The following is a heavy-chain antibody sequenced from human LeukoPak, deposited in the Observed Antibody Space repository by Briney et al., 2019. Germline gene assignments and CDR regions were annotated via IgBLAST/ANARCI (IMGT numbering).Heavy chain of an antibody. CDR3: AKWGDFDILTGYYASDF. CDR1: GFTFSNYA. V-gene: IGHV3-23*01. J-gene: IGHJ4*02. D-gene: IGHD3-9*01. Sequence: QSGGSLRLSCVASGFTFSNYAMSWVRQAPGKRLEWVSAVTGSGGSTYYADSVKGRFTISRDNSRNTLFLQMNSLRAEDTAIYYCAKWGDFDILTGYYASDFWGQGTLVTVSS. CDR2: VTGSGGST.